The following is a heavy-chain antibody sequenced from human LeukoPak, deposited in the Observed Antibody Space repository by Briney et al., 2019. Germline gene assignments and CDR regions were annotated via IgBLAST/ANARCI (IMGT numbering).Heavy chain of an antibody. CDR1: GFPFSDAW. V-gene: IGHV3-15*01. Sequence: GGSLRLSCAASGFPFSDAWMSWVRQAPGKGLEWVGRIKSKGSGGTTDYAAPVKGRFTISRVDSENTVYLQMNSLKTEDTAIYYCARDERLLSFLKWGQGTLVTVSS. CDR2: IKSKGSGGTT. D-gene: IGHD3-3*01. CDR3: ARDERLLSFLK. J-gene: IGHJ4*02.